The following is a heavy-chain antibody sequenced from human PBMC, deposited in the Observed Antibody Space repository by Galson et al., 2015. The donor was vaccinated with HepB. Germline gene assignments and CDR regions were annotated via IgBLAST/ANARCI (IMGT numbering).Heavy chain of an antibody. J-gene: IGHJ4*02. V-gene: IGHV3-30*04. CDR3: ARDGGLRNVAYYFDY. D-gene: IGHD5/OR15-5a*01. Sequence: SLRLSCAASGFTFSSYAMHWVRQAPGKGLEWVAVISYDGSNKYYADSVKGRFTISRDNSKNTLYLQMNSLRAEDTAVYYCARDGGLRNVAYYFDYWCQVTLFTVSS. CDR1: GFTFSSYA. CDR2: ISYDGSNK.